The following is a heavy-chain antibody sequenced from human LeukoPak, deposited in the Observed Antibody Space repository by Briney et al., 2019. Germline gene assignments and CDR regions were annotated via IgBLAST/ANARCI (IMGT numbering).Heavy chain of an antibody. CDR2: IYYSGST. Sequence: SETLSLTCTVSGGSISSGGYYWSWIRQHPGKGLEWIGYIYYSGSTYYNPSLKSRVTISVDTSKNQFSLKLSSVTAADTAVYYCARYSIRYYFDYWGQGTLVTVSS. CDR3: ARYSIRYYFDY. CDR1: GGSISSGGYY. J-gene: IGHJ4*02. D-gene: IGHD4-11*01. V-gene: IGHV4-31*03.